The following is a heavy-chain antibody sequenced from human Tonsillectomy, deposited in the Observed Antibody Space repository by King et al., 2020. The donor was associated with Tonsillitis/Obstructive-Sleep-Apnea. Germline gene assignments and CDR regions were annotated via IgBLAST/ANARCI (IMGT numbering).Heavy chain of an antibody. V-gene: IGHV3-11*05. Sequence: QLVQSGGGLVKPGGSLRLSCAASGFTISDYYMSWIRQAPGKGLEWLSVITRSSTYTNYADSVRGRFTISRDNAKNSLYLQMNSLRAEDTAVYYCARVVEVPAAIVYYYYMDVWGKGTTVTVSS. CDR2: ITRSSTYT. D-gene: IGHD2-2*02. CDR3: ARVVEVPAAIVYYYYMDV. CDR1: GFTISDYY. J-gene: IGHJ6*03.